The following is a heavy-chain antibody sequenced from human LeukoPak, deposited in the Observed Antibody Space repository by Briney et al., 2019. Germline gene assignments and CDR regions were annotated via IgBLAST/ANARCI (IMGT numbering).Heavy chain of an antibody. Sequence: ASVKVSCKASGYTFTSYDINWVRQATGQGLEWMGWMNPNSGNTGYAQKFQGRVTMTRNTSISTAYVELSSLRSEDTAVYYCARPQSGSYYFDYWGQGTLVTVSS. D-gene: IGHD1-26*01. J-gene: IGHJ4*02. CDR1: GYTFTSYD. CDR3: ARPQSGSYYFDY. CDR2: MNPNSGNT. V-gene: IGHV1-8*01.